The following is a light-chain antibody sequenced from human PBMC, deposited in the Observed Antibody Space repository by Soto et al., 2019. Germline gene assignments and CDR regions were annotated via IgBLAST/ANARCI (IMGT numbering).Light chain of an antibody. CDR3: MQATQFPLT. J-gene: IGKJ4*01. Sequence: DIVMTQTPLSSPVTLGQPASISCRSSQSLVHSAGNTYWSWLQQRPDRPPRLLISKISNRFSGVPARFSGSGAGTDFTLKISRVEAEDVGVYYCMQATQFPLTFGGGTKVEIK. CDR2: KIS. CDR1: QSLVHSAGNTY. V-gene: IGKV2-24*01.